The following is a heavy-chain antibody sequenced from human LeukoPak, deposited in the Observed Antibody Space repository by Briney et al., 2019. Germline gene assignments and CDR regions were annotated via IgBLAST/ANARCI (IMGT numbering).Heavy chain of an antibody. CDR3: VRSRGCSYGYSYYFDY. D-gene: IGHD5-18*01. Sequence: GESLKISCKGSGYSFTTYWIGWVRQTPGKGLEWMGIIYPGDSETRYSPSFQGQVTISADKSISTAYLQWSSLKASDTAMYYCVRSRGCSYGYSYYFDYWGLGTLVTVSS. J-gene: IGHJ4*02. CDR2: IYPGDSET. CDR1: GYSFTTYW. V-gene: IGHV5-51*01.